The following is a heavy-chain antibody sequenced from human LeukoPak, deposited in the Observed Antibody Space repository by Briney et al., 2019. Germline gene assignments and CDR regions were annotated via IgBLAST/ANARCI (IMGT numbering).Heavy chain of an antibody. CDR2: ISAYNGNT. D-gene: IGHD2-21*02. J-gene: IGHJ5*01. V-gene: IGHV1-18*01. CDR3: ARDLNWGNCAGDCDTYNWFDS. CDR1: GYTFTSYG. Sequence: ASVKVSCKASGYTFTSYGISWVRQAPGQGLEWMGWISAYNGNTNYAQKLQGRVTMTTDTSTSTAYTELRSLRSDDTAVYYCARDLNWGNCAGDCDTYNWFDSWGQGTLVTVSS.